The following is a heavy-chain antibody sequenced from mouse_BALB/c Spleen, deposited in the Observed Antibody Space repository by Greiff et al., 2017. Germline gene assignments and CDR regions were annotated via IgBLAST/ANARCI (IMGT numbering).Heavy chain of an antibody. J-gene: IGHJ4*01. V-gene: IGHV1S81*02. CDR2: INPSNGGT. CDR1: GYTFTSYY. CDR3: TRSGQYYYAMDY. Sequence: VQLQQSGAELVKPGASVKLSCKASGYTFTSYYMYWVKQRPGQGLEWIGEINPSNGGTNFNEKFKSKATLTVDKSSSTAYMQLSSLTSEDSAVYYCTRSGQYYYAMDYWGQGTSVTVSS. D-gene: IGHD3-1*01.